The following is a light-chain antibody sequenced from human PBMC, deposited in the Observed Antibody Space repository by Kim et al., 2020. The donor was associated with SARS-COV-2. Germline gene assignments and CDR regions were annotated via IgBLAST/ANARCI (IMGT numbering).Light chain of an antibody. CDR2: AAS. V-gene: IGKV1-39*01. CDR3: QQSYGTLGT. J-gene: IGKJ4*01. CDR1: QSISSY. Sequence: DIQMTQSPSSLSASVGDRVTITCRASQSISSYLNWYQQKPGKAPKLLIYAASSLQSGVPSRFSGSGSGADFTLTISSLQPEDFATYYCQQSYGTLGTFGGGTKLDIK.